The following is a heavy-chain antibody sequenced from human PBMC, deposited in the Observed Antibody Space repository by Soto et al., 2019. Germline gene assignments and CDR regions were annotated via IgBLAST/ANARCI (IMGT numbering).Heavy chain of an antibody. CDR2: IYDSGSS. V-gene: IGHV4-39*01. D-gene: IGHD1-26*01. Sequence: SDTLSLTGTVSGGSIRSSSYYWCWIRQPPGKGLGGVGSIYDSGSSQYNPSRKSRVPLSVDTSKNQLSRKLSSVTAADTALYYFARLPYSGSYFDYWGQGTLVTVSS. J-gene: IGHJ4*02. CDR3: ARLPYSGSYFDY. CDR1: GGSIRSSSYY.